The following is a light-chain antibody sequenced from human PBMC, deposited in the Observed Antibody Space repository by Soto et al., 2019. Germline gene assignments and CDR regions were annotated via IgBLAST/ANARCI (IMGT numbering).Light chain of an antibody. CDR1: QSVSSY. V-gene: IGKV3-11*01. J-gene: IGKJ2*01. CDR2: DAS. Sequence: EIVLTQSPATLSLSPGDRATLSCRASQSVSSYLAWYQQKPGQAPRLLIYDASNRATGIPARFSGSGSGTDVTLTISSLEPEDFAVYYCQQRTNWPVTTFGQGTKLEIK. CDR3: QQRTNWPVTT.